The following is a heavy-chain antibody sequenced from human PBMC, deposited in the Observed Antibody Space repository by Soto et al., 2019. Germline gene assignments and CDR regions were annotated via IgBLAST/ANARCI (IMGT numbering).Heavy chain of an antibody. Sequence: GGSLRLSCAASGFTFSSYWMSWVRQAPGKGLEWVSDINAGGGTTYYTDSVKGRFTISRDNSKNTLYLQMNSLRAEDTAVYYCAKGISGTSKFDYWGPGTLVTVSS. J-gene: IGHJ4*02. CDR3: AKGISGTSKFDY. V-gene: IGHV3-23*01. CDR1: GFTFSSYW. D-gene: IGHD2-2*01. CDR2: INAGGGTT.